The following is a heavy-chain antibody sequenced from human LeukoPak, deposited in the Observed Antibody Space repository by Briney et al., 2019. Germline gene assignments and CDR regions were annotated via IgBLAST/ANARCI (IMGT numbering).Heavy chain of an antibody. CDR2: INPNSGGT. J-gene: IGHJ4*02. V-gene: IGHV1-2*02. Sequence: ASVKVSCKASGYTFTGYYMHWVRQAPGQGLEWMGWINPNSGGTNYAQKLQGRVTMTTDTSTSTAYMELRSLRSDDTAVYYCARGGYFDWFLDYWGQGTLVTVSS. D-gene: IGHD3-9*01. CDR1: GYTFTGYY. CDR3: ARGGYFDWFLDY.